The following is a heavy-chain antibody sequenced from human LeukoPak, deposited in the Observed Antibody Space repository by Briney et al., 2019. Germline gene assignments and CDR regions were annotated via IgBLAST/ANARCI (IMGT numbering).Heavy chain of an antibody. D-gene: IGHD1-26*01. Sequence: SETLSLTCTVSGGSISSYYWSWIRQPPGKGLEWIGYIYYSGSTNYNPSLKSRVTISVDTSKNQFSLKLSSVTAADTAVYYCARSVGVRKICFDYWGQGTLVTVSS. J-gene: IGHJ4*02. V-gene: IGHV4-59*01. CDR3: ARSVGVRKICFDY. CDR2: IYYSGST. CDR1: GGSISSYY.